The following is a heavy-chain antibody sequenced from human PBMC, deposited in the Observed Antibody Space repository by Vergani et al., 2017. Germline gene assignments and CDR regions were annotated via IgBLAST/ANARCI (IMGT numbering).Heavy chain of an antibody. J-gene: IGHJ4*02. D-gene: IGHD6-6*01. V-gene: IGHV3-23*01. CDR3: ASVEYSSSHHFDY. CDR2: ISGSGGRT. CDR1: GFTFSRYA. Sequence: EVQLLESGGGLVQPGGSLRLSCAASGFTFSRYAMSWVRQAPGKGLEWVSAISGSGGRTSYADSVKGRFTISRDNAKTSLYLQMNSLRAEDTAVYYCASVEYSSSHHFDYWGQGTLVTVSS.